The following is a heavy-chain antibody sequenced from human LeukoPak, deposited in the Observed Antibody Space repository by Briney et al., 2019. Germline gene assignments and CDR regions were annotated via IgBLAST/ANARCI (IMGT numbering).Heavy chain of an antibody. D-gene: IGHD6-13*01. CDR2: IWYDGSNK. V-gene: IGHV3-33*06. J-gene: IGHJ4*02. Sequence: GGSLRLSCAASGFTFSSYGMHWVRQAPGKGLEWVAVIWYDGSNKYYANSVKGRFTISRDNSKNTLYLQMNSLRAEDTAVYYCAKSAAGNFDYWGQGTLVTVSS. CDR3: AKSAAGNFDY. CDR1: GFTFSSYG.